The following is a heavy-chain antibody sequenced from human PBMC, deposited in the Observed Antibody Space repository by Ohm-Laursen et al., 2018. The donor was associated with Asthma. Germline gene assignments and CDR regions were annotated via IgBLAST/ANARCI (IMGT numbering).Heavy chain of an antibody. D-gene: IGHD3-10*01. CDR1: GFTFSSYA. J-gene: IGHJ3*01. CDR3: ARGQGSGDISGSDPFDL. CDR2: ISYDGSNK. V-gene: IGHV3-30*03. Sequence: SLRLSCSASGFTFSSYAMSWVRQAPGKGLEWVAVISYDGSNKYYADSVKGRFTISRDDSKNTLNLQMSSLRGDDTAVYYCARGQGSGDISGSDPFDLWGQGTTVIVSS.